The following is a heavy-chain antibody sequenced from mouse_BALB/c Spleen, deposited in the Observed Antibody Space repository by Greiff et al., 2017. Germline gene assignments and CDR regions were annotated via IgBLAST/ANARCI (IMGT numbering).Heavy chain of an antibody. J-gene: IGHJ1*01. D-gene: IGHD2-4*01. CDR1: GYTFTNYW. CDR2: IYPGGGYT. CDR3: AYDYDGPRPYFDV. Sequence: QVQLQQSGAELVRPGTSVKISCKASGYTFTNYWLGWVKQRPVHGLEWIGDIYPGGGYTNYNEKFKGKATLTADTSSSTAYMQLSSLTSEDSAIYYGAYDYDGPRPYFDVWGAGTTVTVSS. V-gene: IGHV1-63*02.